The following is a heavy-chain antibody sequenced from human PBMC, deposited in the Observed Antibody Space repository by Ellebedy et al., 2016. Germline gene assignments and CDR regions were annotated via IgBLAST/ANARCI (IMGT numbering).Heavy chain of an antibody. CDR1: GYTFIGHY. CDR3: ARERSRGMDV. J-gene: IGHJ6*02. V-gene: IGHV1-2*02. Sequence: ASVKVSCXASGYTFIGHYMHWVRQAPGQGLEWMGWINPDSGGTEYAQKFQGRVAMTRYTSISTAFMELSRLRSDDTAVYYCARERSRGMDVWGQGTTVTVSS. D-gene: IGHD2-2*01. CDR2: INPDSGGT.